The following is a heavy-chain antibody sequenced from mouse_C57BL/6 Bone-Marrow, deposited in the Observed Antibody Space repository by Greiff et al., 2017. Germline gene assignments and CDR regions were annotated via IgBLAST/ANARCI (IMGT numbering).Heavy chain of an antibody. D-gene: IGHD3-2*02. V-gene: IGHV14-4*01. J-gene: IGHJ4*01. Sequence: EVKLMESGAELVRPGASVKLSCTASGFNIKDDYMHWVKQRPEQGLEWIGWIDPENGDTEYASKFQGKATITADTSSNTAYLQLSSLTSEDTAVYYCTTDVRYAMDYWGQGTSVTVPS. CDR3: TTDVRYAMDY. CDR2: IDPENGDT. CDR1: GFNIKDDY.